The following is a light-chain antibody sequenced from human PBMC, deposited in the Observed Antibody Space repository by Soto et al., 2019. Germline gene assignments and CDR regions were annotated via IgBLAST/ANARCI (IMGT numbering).Light chain of an antibody. V-gene: IGKV3-11*01. CDR1: QSVSSD. J-gene: IGKJ4*01. Sequence: EIVLTQSPATLSLSPGERAALSCRASQSVSSDLAWYHQKPGQAPRLLIYDASKRAPGIPARFTGSGSGTDFKLTISSLEPEDCAVYCCQQRSVCPSTCGGGTKVEI. CDR3: QQRSVCPST. CDR2: DAS.